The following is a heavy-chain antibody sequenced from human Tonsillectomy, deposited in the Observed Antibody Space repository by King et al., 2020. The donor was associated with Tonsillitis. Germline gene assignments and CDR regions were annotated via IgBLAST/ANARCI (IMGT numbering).Heavy chain of an antibody. CDR2: IYPGDSDT. Sequence: QLXQSGAEVKKPGESLKISCKGSGYSFTGYWIGWVRQMPGKGLEWMGIIYPGDSDTRYSPSFQGQVTISADKSISTAYVQWSSLKVSDTATYYCARSYSSSPGYFQHWGQGTLVTVSS. CDR1: GYSFTGYW. D-gene: IGHD6-6*01. CDR3: ARSYSSSPGYFQH. V-gene: IGHV5-51*03. J-gene: IGHJ1*01.